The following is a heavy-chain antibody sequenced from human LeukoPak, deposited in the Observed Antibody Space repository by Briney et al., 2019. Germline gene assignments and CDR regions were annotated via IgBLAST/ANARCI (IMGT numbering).Heavy chain of an antibody. D-gene: IGHD2/OR15-2a*01. Sequence: SETLSLTCTVSGGSISSGDYYWSWIRQPPGKGLEWIGYISYSGSTYYNPSLKSRVTISVDTSKNQFSLKLNSVTAADTAVYYCARVLGVSMITTPSWYFDLWGRGTLVTASS. CDR1: GGSISSGDYY. J-gene: IGHJ2*01. CDR2: ISYSGST. CDR3: ARVLGVSMITTPSWYFDL. V-gene: IGHV4-30-4*01.